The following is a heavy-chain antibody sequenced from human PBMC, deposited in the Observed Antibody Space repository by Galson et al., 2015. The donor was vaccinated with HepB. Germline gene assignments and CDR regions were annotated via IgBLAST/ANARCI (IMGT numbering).Heavy chain of an antibody. J-gene: IGHJ3*02. CDR1: GDSVSSNSAA. D-gene: IGHD6-19*01. Sequence: CAISGDSVSSNSAAWNWIRQSPSGGLEWLGRTYYRSKWYNDYAVSVKSRITINPDTSKNQFSLQLNSVTPEDTAVYYCARGGQWLVLEAFDIWGQGTMVTVSS. CDR3: ARGGQWLVLEAFDI. V-gene: IGHV6-1*01. CDR2: TYYRSKWYN.